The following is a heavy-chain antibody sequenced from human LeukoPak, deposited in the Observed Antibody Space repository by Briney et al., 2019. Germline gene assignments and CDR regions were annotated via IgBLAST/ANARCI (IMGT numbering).Heavy chain of an antibody. CDR2: ISSSSSYI. CDR1: GFTFSSYS. J-gene: IGHJ4*02. D-gene: IGHD6-13*01. Sequence: GGSLRLSCAASGFTFSSYSMNWVRQAPGKGLEWVSSISSSSSYIYYADSVKGRFTISRDNAKNSLYLQMNSLRAEDTAVYYCARGWGIAAAGTDFDYWGQGTLVTVSS. V-gene: IGHV3-21*01. CDR3: ARGWGIAAAGTDFDY.